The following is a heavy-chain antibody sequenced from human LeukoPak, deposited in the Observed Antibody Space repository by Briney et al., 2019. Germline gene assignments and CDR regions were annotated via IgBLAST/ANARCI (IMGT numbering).Heavy chain of an antibody. CDR3: AKTRRWEIAAAGTFGY. Sequence: PGGSLRLSCAASGFTFSSYAMSWVRQAPGKGLEWVSAIGSGGGTYYADSVKGRFTISRDNSKNTLYLQMNSLRAEDTAVYYCAKTRRWEIAAAGTFGYWGQGTLLSVSS. V-gene: IGHV3-23*01. D-gene: IGHD6-13*01. CDR1: GFTFSSYA. J-gene: IGHJ4*02. CDR2: IGSGGGT.